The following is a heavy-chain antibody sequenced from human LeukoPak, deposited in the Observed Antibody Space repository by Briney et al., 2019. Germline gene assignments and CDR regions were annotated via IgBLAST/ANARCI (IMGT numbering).Heavy chain of an antibody. CDR3: AKDFGGDYLFDY. J-gene: IGHJ4*02. D-gene: IGHD4-17*01. CDR2: ISWNSGSI. V-gene: IGHV3-9*01. CDR1: GFTFDDYA. Sequence: PGGSLRLSCAASGFTFDDYAMHWVRQASGKGLEWVSGISWNSGSIGYADSVKGRFTISRDNAKNSLYLQMNSLRAEDTALYYCAKDFGGDYLFDYWGQGTLVTVSS.